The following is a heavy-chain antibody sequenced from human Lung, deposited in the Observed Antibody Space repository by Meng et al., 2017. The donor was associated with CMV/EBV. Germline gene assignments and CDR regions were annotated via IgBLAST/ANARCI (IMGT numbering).Heavy chain of an antibody. CDR1: GFTLSGNA. Sequence: GNMGACGGVVFKPGTSLRFSLVDSGFTLSGNAMHWVRQAPGKGLEWVEVISYDGSNKYYADSVKGRFTISRDNSKTTVYLQMNSLRAEDTAVYYCARGQWHSLDYWGQGTLVTVSS. J-gene: IGHJ4*02. CDR2: ISYDGSNK. CDR3: ARGQWHSLDY. V-gene: IGHV3-30-3*01. D-gene: IGHD6-19*01.